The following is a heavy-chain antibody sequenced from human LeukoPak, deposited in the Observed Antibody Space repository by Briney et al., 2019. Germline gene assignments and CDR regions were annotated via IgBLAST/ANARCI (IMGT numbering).Heavy chain of an antibody. CDR2: IDPSDSYT. J-gene: IGHJ4*02. Sequence: GESLKISCKGSGHSFTSYWITWVRQMPGKGLEWTGRIDPSDSYTNYSPSFQGHVTISVDKSISTAYLQWSSLKASDTAMYYCARRDRYSWYSFDYWGQGTLVTVSS. CDR1: GHSFTSYW. V-gene: IGHV5-10-1*01. CDR3: ARRDRYSWYSFDY. D-gene: IGHD6-13*01.